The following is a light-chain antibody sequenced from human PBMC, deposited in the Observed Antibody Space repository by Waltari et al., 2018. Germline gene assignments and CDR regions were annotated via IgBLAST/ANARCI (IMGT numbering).Light chain of an antibody. V-gene: IGLV5-37*01. CDR2: YKSDSEK. J-gene: IGLJ3*02. CDR3: MFWPNNVWV. Sequence: QPVLPQPPSSSASPGDSARLTCTLPSDINVGAFIIYWYHQKPGSPPRFLRYYKSDSEKAQGSGVPSRFAGSKDASANAGILLISGLQSEDEADYYCMFWPNNVWVFGGGTKLTVL. CDR1: SDINVGAFI.